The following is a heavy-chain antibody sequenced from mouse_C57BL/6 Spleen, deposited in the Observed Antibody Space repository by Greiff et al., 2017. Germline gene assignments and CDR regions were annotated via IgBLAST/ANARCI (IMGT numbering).Heavy chain of an antibody. Sequence: EVKLVESEGGLVQPGSSMKLSCTASGFTFSDYYMAWVRQVPEKGLEWVANINYDGSSTYYLDSLKSRFIISRDNAKNILYLQMSSLKSEDTATYYCARERDYGSFFDYWGQGTTLTVSS. CDR3: ARERDYGSFFDY. J-gene: IGHJ2*01. CDR1: GFTFSDYY. V-gene: IGHV5-16*01. D-gene: IGHD1-1*01. CDR2: INYDGSST.